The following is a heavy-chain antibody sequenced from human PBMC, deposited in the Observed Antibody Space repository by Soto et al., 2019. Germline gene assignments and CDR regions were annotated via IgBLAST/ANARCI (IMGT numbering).Heavy chain of an antibody. V-gene: IGHV2-5*02. J-gene: IGHJ6*02. D-gene: IGHD3-10*01. CDR1: GFSLSNSGVG. Sequence: QITLKESGPTLVKPTQTLTLTCTFSGFSLSNSGVGVAWIRQPPGKALEWLTLIYWDDDERYSPSLKSRLTTTSDTSKNQVVLTLTNMDPVDTATYFSAHTGGRGAAIDVWGHGTTVTVSS. CDR3: AHTGGRGAAIDV. CDR2: IYWDDDE.